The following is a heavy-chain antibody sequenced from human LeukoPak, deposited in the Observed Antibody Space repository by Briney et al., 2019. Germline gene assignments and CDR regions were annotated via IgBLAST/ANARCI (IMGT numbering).Heavy chain of an antibody. V-gene: IGHV4-59*01. CDR3: ARGLYCSSTSCQYYFDY. D-gene: IGHD2-2*01. Sequence: SSETLSLTCTVSGGSISGYYWSWIRQPPGKGLEWIGCIYYTGSTTYNPSLKSRVTISVDTSKNQFSLKLSSVTAADTAVYYCARGLYCSSTSCQYYFDYWGQGTLVTVSS. CDR1: GGSISGYY. CDR2: IYYTGST. J-gene: IGHJ4*02.